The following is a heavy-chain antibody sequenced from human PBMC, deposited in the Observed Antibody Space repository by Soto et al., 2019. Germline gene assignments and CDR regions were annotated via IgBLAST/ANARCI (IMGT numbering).Heavy chain of an antibody. Sequence: GESLKISCKGSGYNFSSKWIAWVRQKPGKGLEWTGIVYPGDAETRYSPSFQGQVTMSADKSIDTAYLQWSSLKASDTAIYYCAKSEVLEIWGQGTMVTVSS. V-gene: IGHV5-51*01. CDR1: GYNFSSKW. CDR3: AKSEVLEI. J-gene: IGHJ3*02. CDR2: VYPGDAET.